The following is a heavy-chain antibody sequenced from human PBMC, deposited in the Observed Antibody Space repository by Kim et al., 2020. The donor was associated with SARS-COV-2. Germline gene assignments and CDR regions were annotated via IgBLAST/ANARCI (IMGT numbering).Heavy chain of an antibody. CDR3: ARVPYYYDSSGYYNEYFQH. Sequence: GGSLRLSCAASGFTFSSYAMHWVRQAPGKGLEWVAVISYDGSNKYYADSVKGRFTISRDNSKNTLYLQMNSLRAEDTAVYYCARVPYYYDSSGYYNEYFQHWGQGTLVTVSS. CDR2: ISYDGSNK. J-gene: IGHJ1*01. V-gene: IGHV3-30*04. D-gene: IGHD3-22*01. CDR1: GFTFSSYA.